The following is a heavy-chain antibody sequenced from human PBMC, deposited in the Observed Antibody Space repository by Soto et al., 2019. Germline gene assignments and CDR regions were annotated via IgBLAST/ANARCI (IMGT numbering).Heavy chain of an antibody. CDR3: ARSSWEVLLWFGELSYYFEY. D-gene: IGHD3-10*01. V-gene: IGHV4-4*02. CDR1: SDSISSTHG. Sequence: PSDTLSITCEVSSDSISSTHGLAFFHQPPGKGLYWIGEINHSGITNYNPSLKSRVTISVDTSKNQFSLKLSSVTAADTAVYYCARSSWEVLLWFGELSYYFEYWGQGTLVTVSS. J-gene: IGHJ4*02. CDR2: INHSGIT.